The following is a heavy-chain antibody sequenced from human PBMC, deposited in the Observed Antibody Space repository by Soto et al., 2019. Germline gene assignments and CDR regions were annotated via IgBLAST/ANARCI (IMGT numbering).Heavy chain of an antibody. D-gene: IGHD3-3*01. V-gene: IGHV1-8*01. CDR2: MNPNSGNT. CDR1: GYTFTSYD. CDR3: ARCKRVTIFGVAIFGLGKTFDY. J-gene: IGHJ4*02. Sequence: ASVKVSCKASGYTFTSYDINWVRQATGQGLEWMGWMNPNSGNTGYAQKFQGRVTMTRNTSISTAYMELSSLRSEDTAVYYCARCKRVTIFGVAIFGLGKTFDYWGQGTLVTVSA.